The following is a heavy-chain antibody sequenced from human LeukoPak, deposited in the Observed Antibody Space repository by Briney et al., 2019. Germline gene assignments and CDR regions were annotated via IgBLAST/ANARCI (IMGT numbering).Heavy chain of an antibody. D-gene: IGHD4-17*01. CDR2: IYSGGST. CDR1: GFTVSSNY. CDR3: ARDRGYGDYVG. Sequence: GGSLRLSCAASGFTVSSNYMSWVRQAPGKGLEWVSVIYSGGSTYYADSVKGRFTISRDNSKNTLFLQMNSLRAEDTAVYYCARDRGYGDYVGWGQGTLVTVSS. J-gene: IGHJ4*02. V-gene: IGHV3-53*01.